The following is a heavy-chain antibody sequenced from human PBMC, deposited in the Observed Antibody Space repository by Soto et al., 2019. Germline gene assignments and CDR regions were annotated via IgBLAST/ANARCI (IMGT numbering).Heavy chain of an antibody. CDR3: AKDGSSDSNPSGFDY. CDR1: GFTFSSYA. CDR2: ISGSGGST. D-gene: IGHD4-4*01. J-gene: IGHJ4*02. Sequence: GGSLRLSCAASGFTFSSYAMSWVRQAPGKGLEWVSAISGSGGSTYYADSVKGRFTISRDNSKNTLYLQMNSLRAEDTAVYYCAKDGSSDSNPSGFDYWGQGTLVTVSS. V-gene: IGHV3-23*01.